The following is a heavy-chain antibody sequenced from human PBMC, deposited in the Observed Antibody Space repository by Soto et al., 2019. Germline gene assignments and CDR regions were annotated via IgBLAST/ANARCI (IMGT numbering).Heavy chain of an antibody. CDR1: GFTFSNYE. CDR3: ARRGYGSRWPNVYMDV. D-gene: IGHD6-13*01. CDR2: ISNNGAHT. V-gene: IGHV3-64*01. J-gene: IGHJ6*03. Sequence: LRLSCAASGFTFSNYEMHWVRQAPGKGLEYVSGISNNGAHTDYAKSVKGRFTISRDNSENTLYLQMGSLRAEDMALYYCARRGYGSRWPNVYMDVWGKGTTVTVS.